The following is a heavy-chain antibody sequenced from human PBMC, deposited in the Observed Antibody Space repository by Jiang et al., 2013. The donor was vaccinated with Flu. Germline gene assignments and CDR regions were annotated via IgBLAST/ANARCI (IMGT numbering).Heavy chain of an antibody. V-gene: IGHV4-39*01. CDR2: SDYTGTA. CDR3: ARHTLWGAARYFDH. Sequence: LLKPSETLTLTCTVSGASIGIITYHWGWIRQPPGKGLEWIGSSDYTGTADYNVSLRSRVTFSVDTSKNQFSLKLASVVAADTAVYYCARHTLWGAARYFDHWGHGALVTVSP. D-gene: IGHD6-6*01. CDR1: GASIGIITYH. J-gene: IGHJ4*01.